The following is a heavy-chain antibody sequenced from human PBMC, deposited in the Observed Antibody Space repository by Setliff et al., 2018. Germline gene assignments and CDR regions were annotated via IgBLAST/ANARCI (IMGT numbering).Heavy chain of an antibody. Sequence: SETLSLTCTVSGDSMSSYYWSWIRQSPGKGLEWIGYVHYSGDSNYNPSLKSRVTMSVDTSKNQFSLKLNSLTAADTAVYYCARIKWFGETDCFDSWGQGTLVTV. J-gene: IGHJ5*01. CDR2: VHYSGDS. CDR1: GDSMSSYY. V-gene: IGHV4-59*12. CDR3: ARIKWFGETDCFDS. D-gene: IGHD3-10*01.